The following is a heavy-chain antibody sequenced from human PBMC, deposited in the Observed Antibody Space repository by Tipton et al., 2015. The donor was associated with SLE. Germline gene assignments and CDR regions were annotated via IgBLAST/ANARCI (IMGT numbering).Heavy chain of an antibody. Sequence: LRLSCNVSGASVTSGYWSWIRLTPGKGLEWIGNIYDTILTTYSASFKSRVSMSVDMSKNQFSLSLTSVTAADTAVYYCARDGGAAPETYNYYMDVWGIGTTVTVSS. CDR2: IYDTILT. CDR1: GASVTSGY. V-gene: IGHV4-59*02. D-gene: IGHD6-13*01. CDR3: ARDGGAAPETYNYYMDV. J-gene: IGHJ6*03.